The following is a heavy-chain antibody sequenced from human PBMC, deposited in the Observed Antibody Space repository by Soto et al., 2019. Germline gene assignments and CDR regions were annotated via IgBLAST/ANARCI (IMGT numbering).Heavy chain of an antibody. CDR1: GFTFSNYE. CDR2: ISNNGAHT. V-gene: IGHV3-64*01. CDR3: ARRGYGSRWPNVYLDV. D-gene: IGHD6-13*01. J-gene: IGHJ6*03. Sequence: GSLRLSCAASGFTFSNYEMHWVRQAPGKGLEYVSGISNNGAHTDYAKSVKGRFTISRDNSENTLYLQMGSLRAEDMALYYCARRGYGSRWPNVYLDVWGKGTTVTVSS.